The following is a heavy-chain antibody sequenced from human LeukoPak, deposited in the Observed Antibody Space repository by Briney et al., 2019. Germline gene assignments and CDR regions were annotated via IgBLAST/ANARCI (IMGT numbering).Heavy chain of an antibody. D-gene: IGHD2/OR15-2a*01. Sequence: PSETLSLTCAVSGYSISSGYYWGWIRQPPGKGLEWIGSIYHSGSTYYNPSLKSRVTILVDTSKNQFSLKLSSVTAADTAVYYCARLTGAYYLFDYWGQGTLVTVSS. CDR1: GYSISSGYY. CDR2: IYHSGST. J-gene: IGHJ4*02. CDR3: ARLTGAYYLFDY. V-gene: IGHV4-38-2*01.